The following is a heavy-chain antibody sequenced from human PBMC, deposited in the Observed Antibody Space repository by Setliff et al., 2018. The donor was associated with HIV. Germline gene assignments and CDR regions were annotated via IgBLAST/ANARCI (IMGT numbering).Heavy chain of an antibody. J-gene: IGHJ6*02. Sequence: ASVKVSCKASGSTFPSYDINWVRQAPGHGLEWMGWISPNFGHTNYAQNFLGRVTMTIDTSTSRAYMELRSLRSDDTAMYFCARLGSGWSDSYYYAMDIWGQGTTVTVSS. CDR2: ISPNFGHT. CDR3: ARLGSGWSDSYYYAMDI. D-gene: IGHD6-19*01. CDR1: GSTFPSYD. V-gene: IGHV1-18*01.